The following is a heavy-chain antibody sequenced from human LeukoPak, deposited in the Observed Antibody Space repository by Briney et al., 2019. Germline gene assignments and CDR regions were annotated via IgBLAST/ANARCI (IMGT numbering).Heavy chain of an antibody. CDR1: GFTFSSYA. J-gene: IGHJ3*02. CDR2: ISGSGGST. D-gene: IGHD5-18*01. Sequence: PGGSLRLSCAASGFTFSSYAMSWVRQAPGKGLEWVSAISGSGGSTYYADSVKGRFTISRDNSKNTLHLQMNSLKTEDTAVYFCTTEGYSYGYHAFAMWGQGTMVTVSS. V-gene: IGHV3-23*01. CDR3: TTEGYSYGYHAFAM.